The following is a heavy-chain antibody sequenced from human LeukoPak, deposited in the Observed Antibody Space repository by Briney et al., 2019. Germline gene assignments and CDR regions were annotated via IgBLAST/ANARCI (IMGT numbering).Heavy chain of an antibody. Sequence: GGSLRLSCAASGFTLSTYSMNWVRQAPGKGLEWMGIIYPGDSDTRYSPSFQGQVTISADKSISTAYLQWSSLKASDTAMYYCARHIEGLPADYWGQGTLVTVSS. V-gene: IGHV5-51*01. D-gene: IGHD1-26*01. CDR1: GFTLSTYS. CDR3: ARHIEGLPADY. J-gene: IGHJ4*02. CDR2: IYPGDSDT.